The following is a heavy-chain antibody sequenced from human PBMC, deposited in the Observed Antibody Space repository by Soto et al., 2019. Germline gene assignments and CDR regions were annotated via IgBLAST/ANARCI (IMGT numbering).Heavy chain of an antibody. CDR2: ISSSGSTI. Sequence: EGSLRLSCAASGFTFSDYYMSWIRQAPGKGLEWVSYISSSGSTIYYADSVKGRFTISRDNAKNSLYLQMNSLRAEDTAVYYCASAVGFGVGLEPFDIWGQGTMVTVSS. D-gene: IGHD3-3*01. V-gene: IGHV3-11*01. CDR3: ASAVGFGVGLEPFDI. J-gene: IGHJ3*02. CDR1: GFTFSDYY.